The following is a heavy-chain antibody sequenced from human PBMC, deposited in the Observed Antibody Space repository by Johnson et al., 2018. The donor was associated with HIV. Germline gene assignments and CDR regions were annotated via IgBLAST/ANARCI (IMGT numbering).Heavy chain of an antibody. CDR3: ASFWATGAFDI. CDR2: INGDGSGI. J-gene: IGHJ3*02. CDR1: GFTFSSYA. Sequence: VQLVESGGGVVQPGRSLRLSCAASGFTFSSYAMHWVRQGPGKGLVWVSRINGDGSGITYADSVKGRFTISRDNAKNTLYLQMNSLRAEDTAVYYCASFWATGAFDIWGQGTMVTVSS. D-gene: IGHD3-10*01. V-gene: IGHV3-74*02.